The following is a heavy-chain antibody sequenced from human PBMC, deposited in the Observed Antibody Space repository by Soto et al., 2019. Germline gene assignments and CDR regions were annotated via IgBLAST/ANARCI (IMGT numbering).Heavy chain of an antibody. CDR2: IYYSGST. V-gene: IGHV4-39*01. CDR3: ARRSSYLSPKFDY. CDR1: GGYISSSGCY. D-gene: IGHD6-19*01. Sequence: SETKSLPCTVAGGYISSSGCYWGWIRQPPGKGLEWIGSIYYSGSTYYTPPLKSRVTISVDTSKNQFSLKLSSVTAADTAVYYCARRSSYLSPKFDYWGQGTLVTVSS. J-gene: IGHJ4*02.